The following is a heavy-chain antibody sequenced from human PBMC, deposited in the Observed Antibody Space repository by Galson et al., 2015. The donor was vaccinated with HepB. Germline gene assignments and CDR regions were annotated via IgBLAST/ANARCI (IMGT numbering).Heavy chain of an antibody. J-gene: IGHJ6*02. Sequence: SVKVSCKASGYTFTSYGISWVRQAPGQGLEWMGWISAYNGNTNYAQKLQGRVTMTTDTSTSTAYMELRSLRSDDTAVYYCARDEDYGDYVGPPDYGMDVWGQGTAVTVSS. CDR1: GYTFTSYG. V-gene: IGHV1-18*01. D-gene: IGHD4-17*01. CDR2: ISAYNGNT. CDR3: ARDEDYGDYVGPPDYGMDV.